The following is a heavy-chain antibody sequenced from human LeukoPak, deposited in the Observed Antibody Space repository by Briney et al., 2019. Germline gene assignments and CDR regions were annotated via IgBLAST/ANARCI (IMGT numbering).Heavy chain of an antibody. CDR3: ARDNGWTRDY. J-gene: IGHJ4*02. CDR1: GFTFNGYW. V-gene: IGHV3-7*01. D-gene: IGHD6-19*01. CDR2: IKQDGSEK. Sequence: PGGSLRLSCAASGFTFNGYWMTWVRQAPGKGLEWVANIKQDGSEKYYVDSVKGRFTISRDNAKNSLYLQMNSLRAEDTAVYYCARDNGWTRDYWGQGTLVTVSS.